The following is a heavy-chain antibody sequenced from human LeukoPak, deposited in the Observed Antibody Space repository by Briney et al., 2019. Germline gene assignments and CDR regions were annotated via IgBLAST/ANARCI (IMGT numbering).Heavy chain of an antibody. J-gene: IGHJ5*02. CDR2: IYYSGST. D-gene: IGHD1-7*01. CDR3: ARDLITGTVRFDP. Sequence: SETLPLTCTVSGGSVSSGSYYWSWIRQPPGKGLEWIGYIYYSGSTNYNPSLKSRVTISVDTSKNQFSLKLSSVTAADTAVYYCARDLITGTVRFDPWVQGTLVTVSS. V-gene: IGHV4-61*01. CDR1: GGSVSSGSYY.